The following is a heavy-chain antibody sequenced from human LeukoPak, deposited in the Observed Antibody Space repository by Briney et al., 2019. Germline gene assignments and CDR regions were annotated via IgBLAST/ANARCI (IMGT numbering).Heavy chain of an antibody. CDR2: MNPNSSNT. V-gene: IGHV1-8*03. CDR3: ARGSGSYYAFDI. CDR1: GYTFTSYD. Sequence: ASVKVSCKASGYTFTSYDINWVRQAPGQGLEGMGWMNPNSSNTGYAQKFQGRVTITRNTSISTAYMELSSLRSEDTAVYYCARGSGSYYAFDIWGQGTMVTVSS. J-gene: IGHJ3*02. D-gene: IGHD1-26*01.